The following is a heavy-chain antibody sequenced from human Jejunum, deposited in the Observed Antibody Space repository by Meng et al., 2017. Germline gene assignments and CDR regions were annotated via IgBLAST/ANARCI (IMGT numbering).Heavy chain of an antibody. Sequence: TCKKACPTLVTPSLTLPLTCTLSGVSVATDGVGVGWIRQPPGKALEWLALIYWDDDTRYSPSLKHRLTITKDTSKNQVVLTMTDMDPVDTATYYCAHKREETTVNYFDYWGQGTLVTVSS. J-gene: IGHJ4*02. CDR1: GVSVATDGVG. CDR3: AHKREETTVNYFDY. V-gene: IGHV2-5*02. CDR2: IYWDDDT. D-gene: IGHD4-17*01.